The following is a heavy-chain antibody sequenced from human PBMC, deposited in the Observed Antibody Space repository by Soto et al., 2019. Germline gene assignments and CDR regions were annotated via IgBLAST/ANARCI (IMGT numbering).Heavy chain of an antibody. CDR2: ISTFNGET. CDR1: GYTFSTYG. D-gene: IGHD2-2*01. V-gene: IGHV1-18*01. J-gene: IGHJ4*02. CDR3: ARDVGYCSSSTCLIDY. Sequence: QVQLVQSGAEVKKPGASVKVSCKASGYTFSTYGISWVRQAPGQGLEWMGWISTFNGETRYAQKFQARVTVTTDTSTTTGYMELRSLRSDDTAVYYCARDVGYCSSSTCLIDYWGQGTLVTVSS.